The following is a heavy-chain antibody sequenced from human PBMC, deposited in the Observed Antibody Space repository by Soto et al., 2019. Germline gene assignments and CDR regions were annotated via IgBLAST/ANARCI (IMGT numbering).Heavy chain of an antibody. V-gene: IGHV3-53*01. CDR2: IYSEGTP. D-gene: IGHD3-9*01. CDR1: GFTVGSNY. Sequence: ESGGGLTQPGVSLRLSCAASGFTVGSNYMSWVRQAPGKGLEWVSVIYSEGTPYYADSVKGRFTISRENSNTTLYLHMNNLRAEDTAVYYCARSTYYDILTGSYYYSAMDVWGQGTTVTVSS. CDR3: ARSTYYDILTGSYYYSAMDV. J-gene: IGHJ6*02.